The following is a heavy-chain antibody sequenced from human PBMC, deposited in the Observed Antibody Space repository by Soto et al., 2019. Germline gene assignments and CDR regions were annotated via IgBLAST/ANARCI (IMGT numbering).Heavy chain of an antibody. CDR3: ARSGGTNSWYGVFDF. V-gene: IGHV4-30-4*01. CDR1: GDSITSSPYY. D-gene: IGHD1-7*01. CDR2: IYFRGNS. J-gene: IGHJ4*02. Sequence: QVQLQQSGPGLVKPSQTLSVTCTVSGDSITSSPYYWSWVRQLPGMGLEWIGYIYFRGNSYYNPSLKGRFPIPLDRSKTQFSLELNSVTAADTALYFCARSGGTNSWYGVFDFWGQGTLVNVSS.